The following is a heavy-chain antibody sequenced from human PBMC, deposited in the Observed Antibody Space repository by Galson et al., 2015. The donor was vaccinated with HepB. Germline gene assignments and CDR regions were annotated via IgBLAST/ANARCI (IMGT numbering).Heavy chain of an antibody. D-gene: IGHD6-13*01. CDR3: ARVGYSSSWWAGGFDY. CDR1: GFTFSSYG. Sequence: SLRLSCAASGFTFSSYGMHWVRQAPGKGLEWVAVIWYDGSNKYYADSVKGRFTISRDNSKNTLYLQMNSLRAEDTAVYYCARVGYSSSWWAGGFDYWGQGTLVTVSS. V-gene: IGHV3-33*01. CDR2: IWYDGSNK. J-gene: IGHJ4*02.